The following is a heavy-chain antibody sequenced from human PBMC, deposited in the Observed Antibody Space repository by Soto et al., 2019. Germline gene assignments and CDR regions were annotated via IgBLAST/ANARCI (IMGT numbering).Heavy chain of an antibody. CDR3: TTASYGYYYEY. D-gene: IGHD5-18*01. Sequence: PGGSLRLSCAASGFTFRNAWMSWVRPAPGKGLEWVGRMKRKTDGGTTDYAAPVKGRFTIERDESKNTLYLQMNSLKTEDAAVYYCTTASYGYYYEYWGQGTLVTVSS. J-gene: IGHJ4*02. V-gene: IGHV3-15*01. CDR2: MKRKTDGGTT. CDR1: GFTFRNAW.